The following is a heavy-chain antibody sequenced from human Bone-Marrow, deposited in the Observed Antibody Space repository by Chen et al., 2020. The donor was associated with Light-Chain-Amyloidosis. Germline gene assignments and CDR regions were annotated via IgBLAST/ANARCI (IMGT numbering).Heavy chain of an antibody. V-gene: IGHV1-69*13. CDR1: GTTFNNYA. Sequence: QVQLVQSGAEVKKPGSSVKVSCKASGTTFNNYAFDWVRQAPGQGLEWMGNIIPSFGTTNYAQKFQGRVTITADESTTTIHMELTSLKSEDAAVYYCARARRKSDWELRYFLDVWGNGTTVTVSS. CDR3: ARARRKSDWELRYFLDV. D-gene: IGHD3-10*01. J-gene: IGHJ6*03. CDR2: IIPSFGTT.